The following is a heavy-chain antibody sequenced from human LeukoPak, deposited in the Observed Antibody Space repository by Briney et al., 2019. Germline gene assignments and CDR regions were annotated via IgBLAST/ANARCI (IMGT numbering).Heavy chain of an antibody. CDR3: AKDEGNTALFTHYFDY. J-gene: IGHJ4*02. D-gene: IGHD5-18*01. V-gene: IGHV3-30*18. CDR1: GFSFSSYG. CDR2: VSNDGSTK. Sequence: GRSLRLSCAVSGFSFSSYGMHWVRQAPGKGLEWVAIVSNDGSTKYYADSVKGRFTISRDNSKNTLYLQMDSLRAEDSAVYYCAKDEGNTALFTHYFDYWGQGTLVTVSS.